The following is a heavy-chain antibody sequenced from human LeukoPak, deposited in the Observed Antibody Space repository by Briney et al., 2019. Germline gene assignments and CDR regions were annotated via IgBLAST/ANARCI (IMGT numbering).Heavy chain of an antibody. CDR2: IYYSGST. CDR3: ARDSRRMVRGVIWVFDY. D-gene: IGHD3-10*01. J-gene: IGHJ4*02. V-gene: IGHV4-4*02. CDR1: GGSISNNNW. Sequence: SETLSLTCAVSGGSISNNNWWSWVRQPPGKGLEWIGSIYYSGSTYYNPSLKSRVTISVDTSKNQFSLKLSSVTAADTAVYYCARDSRRMVRGVIWVFDYWGQGTLVTVSS.